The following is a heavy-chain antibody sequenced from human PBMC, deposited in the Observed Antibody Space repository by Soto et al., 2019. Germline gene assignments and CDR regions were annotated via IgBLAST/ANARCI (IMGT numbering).Heavy chain of an antibody. J-gene: IGHJ3*01. CDR1: GFTFRTYA. CDR2: ISGSGGAI. V-gene: IGHV3-23*01. D-gene: IGHD4-4*01. Sequence: EVQLLESGGGLVQPGGSLRLSCAASGFTFRTYAMSWVRQAPGKGLEWVSTISGSGGAIYQPDSVKGRFTISRDNSKNTLYLQMNSVRAEDTAIYYCAKDHIGTYIPDAFHVWGQGTLVTVSS. CDR3: AKDHIGTYIPDAFHV.